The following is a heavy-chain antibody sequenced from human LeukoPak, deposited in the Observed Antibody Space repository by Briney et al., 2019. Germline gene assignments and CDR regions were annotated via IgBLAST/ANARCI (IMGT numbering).Heavy chain of an antibody. CDR1: GFTFSTYS. D-gene: IGHD1-26*01. J-gene: IGHJ4*02. CDR3: LRDEVGATTEFDY. V-gene: IGHV3-21*01. Sequence: GGSLRLSCAASGFTFSTYSMNWVRQAPGKGLEWVSSISSSSSYIYYADSVKGRFTISRDNAWNSLYLQMNGLRAEDTAVYYCLRDEVGATTEFDYWGQGTLVTVAS. CDR2: ISSSSSYI.